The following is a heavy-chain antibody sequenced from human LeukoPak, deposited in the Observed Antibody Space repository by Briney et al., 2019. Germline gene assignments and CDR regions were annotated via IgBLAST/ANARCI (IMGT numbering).Heavy chain of an antibody. CDR3: AKDWTTVVTPKGYYFDS. CDR2: ISTTGGST. Sequence: GGSLRLSCAASGFTFNNYAMSWVRQAPGKGLEWVSPISTTGGSTYYADSVKGRFTISRDNSKKTLSLQMDSLRVEDTAVYYCAKDWTTVVTPKGYYFDSWGQGTLVTVSS. D-gene: IGHD4-23*01. V-gene: IGHV3-23*01. J-gene: IGHJ4*02. CDR1: GFTFNNYA.